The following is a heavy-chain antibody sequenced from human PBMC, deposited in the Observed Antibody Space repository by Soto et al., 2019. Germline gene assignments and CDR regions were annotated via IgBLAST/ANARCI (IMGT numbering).Heavy chain of an antibody. Sequence: PGGSLRLSCAASGFTFSSYSMKWVRQAPGKGLEWVSYISSSTSTIYYADSVKGRFTISRDNAKNSLYLQMDSLRDEDTAVYYCARGGHYYYYGMDVWGQGTTVTVSS. CDR2: ISSSTSTI. V-gene: IGHV3-48*02. CDR1: GFTFSSYS. D-gene: IGHD2-15*01. J-gene: IGHJ6*02. CDR3: ARGGHYYYYGMDV.